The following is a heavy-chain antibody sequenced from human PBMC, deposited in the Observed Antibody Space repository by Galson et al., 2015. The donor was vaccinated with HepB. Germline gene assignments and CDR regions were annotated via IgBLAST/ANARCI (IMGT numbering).Heavy chain of an antibody. V-gene: IGHV7-4-1*02. CDR1: GYTFTSYA. J-gene: IGHJ6*02. CDR3: ASTSTVAYGLGMDV. D-gene: IGHD4-11*01. CDR2: ITTNTGNP. Sequence: SVKVSCRASGYTFTSYALNWVRQAPGQGLEWMGWITTNTGNPGYAQGFTGRFVFSLDTSVSTAHLQISSLKAEDNAVYYCASTSTVAYGLGMDVWGQGTAVTVSS.